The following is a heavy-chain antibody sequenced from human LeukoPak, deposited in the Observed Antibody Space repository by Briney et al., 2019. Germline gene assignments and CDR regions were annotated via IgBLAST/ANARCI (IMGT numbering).Heavy chain of an antibody. CDR1: GGSISSGSYY. D-gene: IGHD5-24*01. V-gene: IGHV4-61*02. CDR2: IYTSGST. J-gene: IGHJ4*02. Sequence: SETLSLTCTVSGGSISSGSYYWSWIRQPAGKGLEWIGRIYTSGSTNYNPSLKSRVTISVDTSKNQFSLKLSSVTAADPAVYYCARDSGLVGDGYHFDYWGQGTLVTVSS. CDR3: ARDSGLVGDGYHFDY.